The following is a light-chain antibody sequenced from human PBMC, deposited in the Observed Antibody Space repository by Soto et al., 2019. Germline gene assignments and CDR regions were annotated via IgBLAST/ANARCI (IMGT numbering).Light chain of an antibody. CDR1: SSDVGGYNY. CDR2: DVS. J-gene: IGLJ1*01. CDR3: SSYTSSSTYV. Sequence: QSVLTQPASVSVSPGQSIAISCTGASSDVGGYNYVSWYQQHPGKAPRLMIYDVSNRPSGVSDRFSGSKSGNTASLTISGLQAEDEAEYYCSSYTSSSTYVFGTGTKVTVL. V-gene: IGLV2-14*01.